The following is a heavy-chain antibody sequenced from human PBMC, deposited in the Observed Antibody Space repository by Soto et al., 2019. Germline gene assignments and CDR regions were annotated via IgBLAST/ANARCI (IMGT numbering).Heavy chain of an antibody. CDR1: GFTCSSYS. Sequence: PGGSLRLSCAASGFTCSSYSMNWVRQAPGKGLEWVSYISSSSSTIYYADSVKGRFTISRDNAKNSLDLQMNSLRAEDTAGYYCARDGVPITGTSKPLRSSRRGLNFDYWGEGPLVTVSS. CDR3: ARDGVPITGTSKPLRSSRRGLNFDY. CDR2: ISSSSSTI. D-gene: IGHD1-7*01. V-gene: IGHV3-48*01. J-gene: IGHJ4*02.